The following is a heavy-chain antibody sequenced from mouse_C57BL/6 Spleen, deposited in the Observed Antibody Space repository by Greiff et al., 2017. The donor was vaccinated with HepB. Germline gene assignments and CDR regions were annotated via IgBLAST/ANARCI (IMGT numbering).Heavy chain of an antibody. J-gene: IGHJ1*03. CDR2: ISSGGSYT. CDR3: ARQGTTVWYFDV. Sequence: VQLKESGGDLVKPGGSLKLSCAASGFTFSSYGMSWVRQTPDKRLEWVATISSGGSYTYYPDSVKGRFTISRDNAKNTLYLQMSSLKSEDTAMYYCARQGTTVWYFDVWGTGTTVTVSS. V-gene: IGHV5-6*01. D-gene: IGHD1-1*01. CDR1: GFTFSSYG.